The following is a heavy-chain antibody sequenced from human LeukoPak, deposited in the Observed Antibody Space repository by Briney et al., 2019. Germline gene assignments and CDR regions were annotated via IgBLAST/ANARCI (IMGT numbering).Heavy chain of an antibody. CDR3: ARDIPQYSGIIGYAFDI. V-gene: IGHV1-2*06. J-gene: IGHJ3*02. D-gene: IGHD1-26*01. Sequence: ASVKVSCKASGYTFTGYYMHWVRQAPGQGLEWMGRINPNSGGTNYAQKFQGRVTMTRDTSISTAYMELSRLRSDDTAVYYCARDIPQYSGIIGYAFDIWGQGTMVTVSS. CDR1: GYTFTGYY. CDR2: INPNSGGT.